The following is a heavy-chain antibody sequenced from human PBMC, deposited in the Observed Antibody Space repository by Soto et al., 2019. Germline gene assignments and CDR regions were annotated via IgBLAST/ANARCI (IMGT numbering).Heavy chain of an antibody. J-gene: IGHJ4*02. V-gene: IGHV4-31*03. CDR2: IYYSGST. Sequence: QVQLQESGPGLVKPSQTLALTCTVSGGSISSGGYYWSWIRQHPGKGLEWIGYIYYSGSTYYNPSRNSRVTISADTSKNQFSLKLSSVTAADTAVYYCAVGGVFYGSGSYYGNFDYWGQGTLVTVSS. D-gene: IGHD3-10*01. CDR1: GGSISSGGYY. CDR3: AVGGVFYGSGSYYGNFDY.